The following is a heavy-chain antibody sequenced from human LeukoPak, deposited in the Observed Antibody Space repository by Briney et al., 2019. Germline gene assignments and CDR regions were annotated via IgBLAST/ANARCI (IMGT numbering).Heavy chain of an antibody. V-gene: IGHV4-34*01. CDR1: GGSFSGYY. CDR3: ARPFLRFSSGWHFDY. J-gene: IGHJ4*02. CDR2: INHSGNT. Sequence: SETLSLTCAVYGGSFSGYYWSWIRQPPGKGVEWIGEINHSGNTNYNPSLKSRVTISIDTSKNQFSLKLSSVTAADTAIYYCARPFLRFSSGWHFDYWGQGILVTVSS. D-gene: IGHD6-19*01.